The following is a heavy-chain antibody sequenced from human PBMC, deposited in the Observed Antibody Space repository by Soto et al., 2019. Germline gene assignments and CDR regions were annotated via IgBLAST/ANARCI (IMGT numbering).Heavy chain of an antibody. CDR1: GFTFDDYA. J-gene: IGHJ4*02. CDR2: ISWNSGSI. CDR3: EKERGYSYGSGFDY. Sequence: EVQLVESGGGLVQPGRSLRLSCAASGFTFDDYAMHWVRQAPGKGLEWVSGISWNSGSIGYADSVKGRFTISRDNAKNSMYLQRNSLRAEDTALYYCEKERGYSYGSGFDYWGQGTLVTVSS. V-gene: IGHV3-9*01. D-gene: IGHD5-18*01.